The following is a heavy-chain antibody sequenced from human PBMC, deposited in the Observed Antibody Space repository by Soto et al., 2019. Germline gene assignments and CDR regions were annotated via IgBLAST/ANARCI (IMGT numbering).Heavy chain of an antibody. V-gene: IGHV3-7*01. CDR3: ANVSYNSWSIDY. Sequence: EVHLVESGGGLVQPGGSLRLSCAASGFTFSAYWMTWVRQAPGKGLEWVANINQDVSAKFSVDSVKGRFTISRDDPKNPLSLKMNSLRAEDTVVYSCANVSYNSWSIDYWGQGTLVTVSS. CDR2: INQDVSAK. D-gene: IGHD6-6*01. J-gene: IGHJ4*02. CDR1: GFTFSAYW.